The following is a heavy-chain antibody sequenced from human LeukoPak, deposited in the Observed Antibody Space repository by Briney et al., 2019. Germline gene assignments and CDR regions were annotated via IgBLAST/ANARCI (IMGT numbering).Heavy chain of an antibody. CDR3: AKTRRGYSYGAFDY. D-gene: IGHD5-18*01. CDR1: GFTFSSYA. Sequence: GGSLRLSCAASGFTFSSYAMSWVRQAPGEGLEWVSAISGSGGSTYYADSVKGRFTISRDNSKNTLYLQMNSLRAEDTAVYYCAKTRRGYSYGAFDYWGQGTLVTVSS. V-gene: IGHV3-23*01. J-gene: IGHJ4*02. CDR2: ISGSGGST.